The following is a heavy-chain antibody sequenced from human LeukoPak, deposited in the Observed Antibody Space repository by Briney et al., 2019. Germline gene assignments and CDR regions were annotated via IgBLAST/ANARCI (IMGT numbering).Heavy chain of an antibody. D-gene: IGHD1-7*01. CDR3: ARVMGNYASDY. J-gene: IGHJ4*02. CDR2: ISSSGDTM. Sequence: GGSLRLPCAASGFSFSDYYMSWIRQAPGKELEWVSYISSSGDTMSYADSVKGRFTISRDNAKNSLYLQMSSLRAEDAAIYYCARVMGNYASDYWGQGALVTVSS. CDR1: GFSFSDYY. V-gene: IGHV3-11*04.